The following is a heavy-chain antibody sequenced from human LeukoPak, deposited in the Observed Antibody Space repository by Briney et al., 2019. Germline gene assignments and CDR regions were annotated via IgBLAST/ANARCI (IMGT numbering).Heavy chain of an antibody. CDR1: GGSFSGYY. J-gene: IGHJ5*02. Sequence: SETLSLTCAVYGGSFSGYYWSWIRQPPGKGLEWIGEINHSGSTNYNPSLKSRVTISVDTSKNQFSLKLSSVTAADTAVYYCARLYYYGSGSYRRLSWFDPWGQGTLVTVSS. D-gene: IGHD3-10*01. CDR2: INHSGST. V-gene: IGHV4-34*01. CDR3: ARLYYYGSGSYRRLSWFDP.